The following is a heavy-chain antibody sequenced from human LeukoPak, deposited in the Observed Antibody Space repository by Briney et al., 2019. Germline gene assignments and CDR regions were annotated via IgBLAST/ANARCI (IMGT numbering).Heavy chain of an antibody. D-gene: IGHD6-13*01. CDR1: GGSISSGDYY. V-gene: IGHV4-30-4*01. CDR2: IYYSGST. J-gene: IGHJ3*02. Sequence: SQTLSLTCTVSGGSISSGDYYWSWIRQPPGKGLEWIGYIYYSGSTYYNPSLKSRVTISVDTSKNQFSLKLSSVTAADTAVYYCAREGGAAGGAFDIWGQETMVTVSS. CDR3: AREGGAAGGAFDI.